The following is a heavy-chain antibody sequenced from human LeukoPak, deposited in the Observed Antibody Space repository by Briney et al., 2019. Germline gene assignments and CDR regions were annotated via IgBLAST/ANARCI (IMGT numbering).Heavy chain of an antibody. Sequence: SETLSLTCTVSGASISSYYWSWIRQPPGQGLEWIGYIYASGNTNSNPSLKSRVTISLHTSKNQFSLKLSSMTAADTAVYYCARGRYYYDSSWDYWGQGTLVTVSS. CDR1: GASISSYY. CDR3: ARGRYYYDSSWDY. CDR2: IYASGNT. V-gene: IGHV4-59*01. J-gene: IGHJ4*02. D-gene: IGHD3-22*01.